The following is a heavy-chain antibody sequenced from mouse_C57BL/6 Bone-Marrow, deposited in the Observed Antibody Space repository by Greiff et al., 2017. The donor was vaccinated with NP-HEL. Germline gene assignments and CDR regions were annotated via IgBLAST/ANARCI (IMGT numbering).Heavy chain of an antibody. V-gene: IGHV6-6*01. CDR3: TSQYYGSSPWFAD. D-gene: IGHD1-1*01. CDR2: IRNKANNHAT. CDR1: GFTFSDAW. Sequence: EVQLVESGGGLVQPGGSMKLSCAASGFTFSDAWMDWVRQSPEKGLEWVAEIRNKANNHATYYADSVKGRFTISRDDSKSTVYLQMNSLRAEYTGIYYCTSQYYGSSPWFADWGQGTLVTVSA. J-gene: IGHJ3*01.